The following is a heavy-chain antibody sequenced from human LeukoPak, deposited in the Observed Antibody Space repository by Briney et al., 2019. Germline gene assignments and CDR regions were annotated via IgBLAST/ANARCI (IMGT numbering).Heavy chain of an antibody. J-gene: IGHJ4*02. CDR2: VKNKLNSYTT. V-gene: IGHV3-72*01. CDR1: GFIFSDHY. Sequence: PGRSLRLSCAASGFIFSDHYMDWVRQAPGKGLEWVGRVKNKLNSYTTLYAASVEGRFTISRDDSKNSLYLQMNSLKTEDTAVYYCTTDLGFMTTVTTGDYWGQGTLVTVSS. CDR3: TTDLGFMTTVTTGDY. D-gene: IGHD4-17*01.